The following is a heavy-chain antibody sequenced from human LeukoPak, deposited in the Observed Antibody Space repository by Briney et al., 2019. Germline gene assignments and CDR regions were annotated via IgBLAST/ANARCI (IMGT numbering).Heavy chain of an antibody. Sequence: GGSLRLSCAASGFTFSDYYMSWIRQAPGKGLEWVSYISSSGSTIYYADSVKGRFTISRDNAKNSLYLQMNSLRAEDTAVYYCARDRTALTYYYDSSPVPFDIWGQGTMVTVSS. CDR2: ISSSGSTI. J-gene: IGHJ3*02. CDR3: ARDRTALTYYYDSSPVPFDI. D-gene: IGHD3-22*01. V-gene: IGHV3-11*04. CDR1: GFTFSDYY.